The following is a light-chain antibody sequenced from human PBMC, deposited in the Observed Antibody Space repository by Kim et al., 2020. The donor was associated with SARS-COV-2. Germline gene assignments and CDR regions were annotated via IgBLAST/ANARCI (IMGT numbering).Light chain of an antibody. J-gene: IGLJ3*02. CDR3: AAWDDSLSGRV. Sequence: GQRVPSSCSGSSSNIGSNYVYWYQQLPGTAPKLLIYRNNQRPSGVPDRFSGSKSGTSASLAISGLRSEDEADYYCAAWDDSLSGRVFGGGTQLTVL. CDR2: RNN. CDR1: SSNIGSNY. V-gene: IGLV1-47*01.